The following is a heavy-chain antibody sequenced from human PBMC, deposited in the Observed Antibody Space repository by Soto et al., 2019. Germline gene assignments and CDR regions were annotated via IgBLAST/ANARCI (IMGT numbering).Heavy chain of an antibody. CDR3: AAYAILTVYVPQYSFDY. CDR2: IYHSGST. V-gene: IGHV4-39*02. Sequence: QVQLQESGPGLVKPSETLSLSCTVSGASLGSSSYYWGWIRQPPGKGLEWIWSIYHSGSTYYNPSLQSRVTISVDTSNNHFSLKLSSATAADTAVYYCAAYAILTVYVPQYSFDYWGQGAPVTVSS. J-gene: IGHJ4*02. D-gene: IGHD3-9*01. CDR1: GASLGSSSYY.